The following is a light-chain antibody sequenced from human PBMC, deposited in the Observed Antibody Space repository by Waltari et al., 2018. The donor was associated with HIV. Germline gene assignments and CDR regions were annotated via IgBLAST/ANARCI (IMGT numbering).Light chain of an antibody. CDR3: AAWDDSLNGWV. Sequence: QSVLPQPPSASGTPGQRVTISCSGSSSNIGSNTVNWYHQLPGTAPKLLIYTTNQRPSGVPDRFSGSKSGTSASLAISGLQSEDEADYYCAAWDDSLNGWVFGGGTKLTVL. V-gene: IGLV1-44*01. CDR1: SSNIGSNT. J-gene: IGLJ3*02. CDR2: TTN.